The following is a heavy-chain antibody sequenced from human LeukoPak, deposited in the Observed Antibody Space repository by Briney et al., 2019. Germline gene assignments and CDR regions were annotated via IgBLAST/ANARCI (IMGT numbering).Heavy chain of an antibody. CDR3: ARAPPYMGTYGGATLDI. D-gene: IGHD1-26*01. CDR2: TNPSGAGT. V-gene: IGHV1-46*01. CDR1: GYTFTCYY. J-gene: IGHJ3*02. Sequence: AAVKVSFKSSGYTFTCYYMHWVRQASGQGLEWMGWTNPSGAGTNYAKKFQGRVSVTRDTSTTTVYMQLSSLRSDDTAVYYCARAPPYMGTYGGATLDIWGQGTMVTVSS.